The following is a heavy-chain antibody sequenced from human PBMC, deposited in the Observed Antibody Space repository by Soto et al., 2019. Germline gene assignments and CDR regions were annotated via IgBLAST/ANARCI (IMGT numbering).Heavy chain of an antibody. J-gene: IGHJ4*02. CDR2: IYYSGTT. CDR3: ARTYSSSWSPFDY. V-gene: IGHV4-31*03. D-gene: IGHD6-13*01. CDR1: GGSISSGGSY. Sequence: SETLSLTCTVSGGSISSGGSYWSWIRQSPGKGLEWIGYIYYSGTTYYNPSLKSRVSISLDTSKNQFSLKLSSVTAADTAVYYCARTYSSSWSPFDYWGQGTLVTVSS.